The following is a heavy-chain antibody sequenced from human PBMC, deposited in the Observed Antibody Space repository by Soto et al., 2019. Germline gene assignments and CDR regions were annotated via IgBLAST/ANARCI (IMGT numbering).Heavy chain of an antibody. CDR1: GFTFSNYA. V-gene: IGHV3-23*01. J-gene: IGHJ4*02. D-gene: IGHD3-10*01. CDR2: ISGGGDTT. CDR3: AKGRGGSESLTPGVDV. Sequence: EVQLLESGGGLVQPGGSLRLSCAASGFTFSNYAMNWVRQAPGKGLEWVSYISGGGDTTSYADSVKGRFTVSRDGSKNTLYLQVNSLGAEYAAIYYGAKGRGGSESLTPGVDVWGQGTLVTVSS.